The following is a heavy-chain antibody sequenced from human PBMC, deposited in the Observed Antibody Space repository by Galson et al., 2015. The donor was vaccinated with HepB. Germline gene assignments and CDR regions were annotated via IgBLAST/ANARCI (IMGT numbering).Heavy chain of an antibody. D-gene: IGHD2-2*01. J-gene: IGHJ6*02. CDR2: INPNSGGT. Sequence: SVTVSCKASGSTFTGYYMHWVRQAPGQGLEWMGWINPNSGGTNYAQKFQGRVTMTRDTSISTAYMELSRLRSDDTAVYYCARDIVVVPAATENYYYYYGMDVWGQGTTVTVSS. CDR3: ARDIVVVPAATENYYYYYGMDV. V-gene: IGHV1-2*02. CDR1: GSTFTGYY.